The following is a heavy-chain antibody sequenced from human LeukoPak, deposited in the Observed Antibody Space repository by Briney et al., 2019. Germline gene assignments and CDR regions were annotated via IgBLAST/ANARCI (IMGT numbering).Heavy chain of an antibody. CDR2: ISSSSSYI. V-gene: IGHV3-21*01. Sequence: GGSLRLSCAASGVTLSSYSMKWVRQAPGKGLEWVSSISSSSSYIYYADSVKGRFTISRDNAKNSLYLQRYSLRAEDTAVYYCARSYYYDSSGHYWGQGTLVTVSS. CDR1: GVTLSSYS. D-gene: IGHD3-22*01. J-gene: IGHJ4*02. CDR3: ARSYYYDSSGHY.